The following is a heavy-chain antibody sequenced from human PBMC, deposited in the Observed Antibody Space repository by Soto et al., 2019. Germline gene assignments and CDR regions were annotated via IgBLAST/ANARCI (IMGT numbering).Heavy chain of an antibody. V-gene: IGHV4-30-2*01. CDR1: GGSISSGGYS. D-gene: IGHD6-19*01. CDR3: ASAGGLGAVAADY. J-gene: IGHJ4*02. CDR2: IYHSGST. Sequence: QLQLQESGSGLVKPSQTLSLTCAVSGGSISSGGYSWSWIRQPPGKGLEWIGYIYHSGSTYYNPSLRSRVIISVDSSKNQFALKLSSVTAADTAVYYCASAGGLGAVAADYWGQGTLVTVSS.